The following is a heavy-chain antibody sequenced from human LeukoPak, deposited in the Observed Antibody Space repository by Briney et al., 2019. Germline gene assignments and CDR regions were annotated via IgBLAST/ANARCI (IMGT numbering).Heavy chain of an antibody. CDR1: GYSFTSYW. D-gene: IGHD3-22*01. V-gene: IGHV5-51*01. CDR3: ARAPGRYYDSSGLVEY. Sequence: GESLKISCKGSGYSFTSYWIGWVRQMPGKGLEWMGIIYPGDSDTRYSPSFQGQVTISADKSISTAYLQWSSLKASDTAMYYCARAPGRYYDSSGLVEYWGQGTLVTVSS. J-gene: IGHJ4*02. CDR2: IYPGDSDT.